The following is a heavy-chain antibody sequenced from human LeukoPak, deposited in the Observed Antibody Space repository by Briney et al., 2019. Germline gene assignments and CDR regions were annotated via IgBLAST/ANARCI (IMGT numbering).Heavy chain of an antibody. V-gene: IGHV4-59*13. Sequence: SETLSLTCTVSGGSISNYYCSWIRQSPGKGLEWIGYIYYSGNTNYNPSLKSRVTISRDTSKNQFSLKLSSVTAADTAVYYCARDLVTVTKGFDIWGQGTMVSVSS. J-gene: IGHJ3*02. CDR2: IYYSGNT. CDR3: ARDLVTVTKGFDI. D-gene: IGHD4-17*01. CDR1: GGSISNYY.